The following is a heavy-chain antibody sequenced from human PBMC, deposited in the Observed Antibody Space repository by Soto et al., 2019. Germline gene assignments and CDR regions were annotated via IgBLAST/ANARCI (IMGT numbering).Heavy chain of an antibody. Sequence: QVQLQESGPGLVKPSETLSLTCTVSGGSISSYYWSWIRQPPGKGLEWIGYIYYSGSTNYHPSLKSRVTISVDTSKNQFSLKLSSVTAADTAVYYCARRAFYYDSSGYYDYWGQGTLVTVSS. V-gene: IGHV4-59*01. J-gene: IGHJ4*02. CDR3: ARRAFYYDSSGYYDY. CDR2: IYYSGST. D-gene: IGHD3-22*01. CDR1: GGSISSYY.